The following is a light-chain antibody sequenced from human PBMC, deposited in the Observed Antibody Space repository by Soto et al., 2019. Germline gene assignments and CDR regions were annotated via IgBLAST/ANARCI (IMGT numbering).Light chain of an antibody. CDR2: DVS. J-gene: IGLJ1*01. CDR1: SSDIGFSNY. CDR3: SSFTDINTDV. V-gene: IGLV2-14*01. Sequence: ALTQPASVSGSPGQSITISCTGTSSDIGFSNYVSWYQQHPGKAPKLIISDVSNRPSGVSSRFSGSKSGNTASLTISGLQAEDEADYYCSSFTDINTDVFGTGTKVTVL.